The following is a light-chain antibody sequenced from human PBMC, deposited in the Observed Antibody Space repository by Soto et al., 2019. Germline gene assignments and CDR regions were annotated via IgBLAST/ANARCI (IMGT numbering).Light chain of an antibody. CDR3: QQRHMWPIT. CDR1: QSFRGL. CDR2: DAY. Sequence: EVVLTQSPVTLSLSPGERATLSARASQSFRGLLSWYQQKPGQAPRLLIYDAYNRATGIPPRFSGSGSGTDFTLTISSLEPEDSAVYYCQQRHMWPITFGQGTKVDIK. J-gene: IGKJ1*01. V-gene: IGKV3-11*01.